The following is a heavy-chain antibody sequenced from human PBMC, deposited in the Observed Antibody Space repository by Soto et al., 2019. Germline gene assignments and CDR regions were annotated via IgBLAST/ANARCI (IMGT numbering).Heavy chain of an antibody. CDR2: ISSSGSTI. D-gene: IGHD3-10*01. CDR3: ARDQIAKAWSGELLVY. V-gene: IGHV3-11*01. CDR1: GFTFSDYY. J-gene: IGHJ4*02. Sequence: GGSLRLSCAASGFTFSDYYMSWIRQAPGKGLEWVSYISSSGSTIYYADSVKGRFTISRDNAKSSLYLQMNSLRAEDTAVYYCARDQIAKAWSGELLVYWGQGTLVTVSS.